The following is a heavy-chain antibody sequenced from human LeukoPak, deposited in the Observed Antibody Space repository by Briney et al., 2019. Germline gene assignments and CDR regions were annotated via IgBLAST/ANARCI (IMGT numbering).Heavy chain of an antibody. J-gene: IGHJ4*02. V-gene: IGHV3-30*04. CDR3: ARGGEFQLLYGSDY. Sequence: GTSLRLSCAASGFTFSSYVMHWVRQAPGKGLEWLAFISCDGRNNYYADSVKGRFTISRDNPKNTLYLQMNSLKPEDTAVYYCARGGEFQLLYGSDYWGQGTLVSVSS. CDR1: GFTFSSYV. CDR2: ISCDGRNN. D-gene: IGHD2-2*02.